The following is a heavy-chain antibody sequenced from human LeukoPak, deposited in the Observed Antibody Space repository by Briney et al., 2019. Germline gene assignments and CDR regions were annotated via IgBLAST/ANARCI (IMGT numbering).Heavy chain of an antibody. CDR2: IIPIFGTA. CDR3: ARQFGGIIAIDY. Sequence: SVKVSCKASGGTFSSYAISWVRQAPGQGLEWMGGIIPIFGTANYAQKFQGRVTITADESTSTAYMELSSLRSEDTAVYYCARQFGGIIAIDYWGQGTLVTVSS. J-gene: IGHJ4*02. D-gene: IGHD3-16*02. CDR1: GGTFSSYA. V-gene: IGHV1-69*01.